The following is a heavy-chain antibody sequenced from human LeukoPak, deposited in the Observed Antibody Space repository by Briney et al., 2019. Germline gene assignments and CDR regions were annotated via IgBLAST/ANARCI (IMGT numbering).Heavy chain of an antibody. Sequence: PSETLSLTCTVSGGSISSSSYYWGWIRQPPGKGLEWIGYIYYSGSTNYNPSLKSRVTISVDTSKNQFSLKLSSVTAADTAVYYCARDTDPYTYWGQGTLVTVSS. V-gene: IGHV4-61*01. CDR1: GGSISSSSYY. J-gene: IGHJ4*02. CDR2: IYYSGST. CDR3: ARDTDPYTY.